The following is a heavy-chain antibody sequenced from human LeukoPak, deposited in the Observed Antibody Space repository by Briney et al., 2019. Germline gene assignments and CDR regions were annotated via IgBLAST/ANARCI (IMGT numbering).Heavy chain of an antibody. CDR3: TTDVNYYDSSGYDY. CDR1: GFTFSNAW. CDR2: IKSKTDGGTT. D-gene: IGHD3-22*01. V-gene: IGHV3-15*01. Sequence: GGSLRLSCAASGFTFSNAWMSWVRQAPGKGLEWVGRIKSKTDGGTTDYAAPVKGRFTISRDDSKNTLYLQMNSLKTEDTAVYYCTTDVNYYDSSGYDYWGQGTLVTVSS. J-gene: IGHJ4*02.